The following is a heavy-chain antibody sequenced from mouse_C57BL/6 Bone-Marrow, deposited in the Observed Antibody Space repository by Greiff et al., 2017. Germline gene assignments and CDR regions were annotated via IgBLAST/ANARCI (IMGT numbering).Heavy chain of an antibody. V-gene: IGHV1-55*01. Sequence: QVQLQQPGAELVKPGASVKMSCKASGYNFPSYWLTWVKQRPGQGLEWIGDIYPGSGSTNYNEKFKSKATLTVDTSSSTAYMQLSSLTSEDTAVYYCARGHYYAMDYWGQGTSVTVSS. CDR1: GYNFPSYW. J-gene: IGHJ4*01. CDR3: ARGHYYAMDY. CDR2: IYPGSGST.